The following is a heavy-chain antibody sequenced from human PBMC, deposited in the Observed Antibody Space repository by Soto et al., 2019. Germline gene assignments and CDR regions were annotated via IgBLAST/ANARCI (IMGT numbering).Heavy chain of an antibody. D-gene: IGHD4-17*01. J-gene: IGHJ3*02. CDR3: ARVLLVGYGGNDDAFDI. Sequence: QVQLQQWGAGLLKPSETLSLTCAVYGGSFSGYYWSWIRQPPGKGLEWIGEINHSGSTNYNPSLKSRVTISVDTSKDQFSLKLSSVTAADTAVYYCARVLLVGYGGNDDAFDIWGQGTMVTVSS. V-gene: IGHV4-34*01. CDR1: GGSFSGYY. CDR2: INHSGST.